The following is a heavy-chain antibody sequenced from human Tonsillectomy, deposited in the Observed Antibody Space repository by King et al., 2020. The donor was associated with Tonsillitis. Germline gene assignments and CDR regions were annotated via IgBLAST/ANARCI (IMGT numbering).Heavy chain of an antibody. D-gene: IGHD6-19*01. CDR3: VKDDVPISVAGTGDY. CDR1: GFTFSSYA. V-gene: IGHV3-64D*06. Sequence: QLVQSGGGLVQPGGSLRLSCSASGFTFSSYAMNWVRQAPGKGLEYVSAISSNGGSTYYADSVKGRFTISRDNSKNTLYLQMSSLRAEDTAVYYCVKDDVPISVAGTGDYWGQGTLVTVSS. J-gene: IGHJ4*02. CDR2: ISSNGGST.